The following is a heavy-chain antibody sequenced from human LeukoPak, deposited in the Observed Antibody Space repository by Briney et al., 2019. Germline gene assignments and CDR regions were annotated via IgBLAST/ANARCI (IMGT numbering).Heavy chain of an antibody. Sequence: ASMKVSCKASGYTFTSYYMHWVRQAPGQGLEWMGIVNPSGGSTSYAQKFQGRVTMTRDTSTSTVYMELSSLRSEDTAVYYCARSFVGSGYYIPWGQGTLVTVSS. CDR3: ARSFVGSGYYIP. D-gene: IGHD3-22*01. J-gene: IGHJ5*02. CDR2: VNPSGGST. CDR1: GYTFTSYY. V-gene: IGHV1-46*01.